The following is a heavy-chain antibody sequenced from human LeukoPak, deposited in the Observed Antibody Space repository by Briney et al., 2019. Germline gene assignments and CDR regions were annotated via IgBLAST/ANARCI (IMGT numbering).Heavy chain of an antibody. CDR1: GYTFSGYY. CDR2: INPNNGGT. Sequence: ASVKVSCKASGYTFSGYYIHWVRQAPGQGLEWMGRINPNNGGTNYAQKFQGRVTMARDMSMSTAYMELSRLRSDDTAVYYCAGEDNSSGYRPFDIWGQGTMVTVPS. CDR3: AGEDNSSGYRPFDI. V-gene: IGHV1-2*06. J-gene: IGHJ3*02. D-gene: IGHD3-22*01.